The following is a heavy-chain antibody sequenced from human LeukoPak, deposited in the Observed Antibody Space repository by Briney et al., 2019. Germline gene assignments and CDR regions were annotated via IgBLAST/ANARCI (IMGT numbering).Heavy chain of an antibody. CDR2: INSDGSTT. Sequence: GWSRELSCETAEFTFSSDWMHWVRQAPGKGLVRVSRINSDGSTTKYADSVRGRFTISRDNAKNTLYLQMNSLGAEDTAVYYCARDRYYSFDYWGQGTLVTVSS. V-gene: IGHV3-74*03. J-gene: IGHJ4*02. D-gene: IGHD2-15*01. CDR1: EFTFSSDW. CDR3: ARDRYYSFDY.